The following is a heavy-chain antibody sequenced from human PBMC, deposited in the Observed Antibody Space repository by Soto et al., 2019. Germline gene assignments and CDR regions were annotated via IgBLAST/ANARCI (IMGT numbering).Heavy chain of an antibody. CDR3: ARDSEILRFLEWLFIPG. V-gene: IGHV3-11*01. CDR2: ISSSGSTI. CDR1: GFTFSDYY. Sequence: GGSLRLSCAASGFTFSDYYMSWIRQAPGKGLEWVSYISSSGSTIYYADSVKGRFTISRDNAKNSLYLQMNSLRAEDTAVYYCARDSEILRFLEWLFIPGGGQGTLVTVSS. J-gene: IGHJ4*02. D-gene: IGHD3-3*01.